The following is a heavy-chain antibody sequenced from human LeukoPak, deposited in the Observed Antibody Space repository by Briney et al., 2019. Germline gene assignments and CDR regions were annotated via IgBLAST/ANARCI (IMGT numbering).Heavy chain of an antibody. J-gene: IGHJ4*02. Sequence: GGSLRLSCAASGFTFSSYWMSWVRQAPGKGLEWVANIKEDGSEKYCVDSAKGRFTISRDNAKNSLYLQMNSLRAEDTAVYYCARDPHDNWNDLDYWGQGTLVTVSS. V-gene: IGHV3-7*01. CDR3: ARDPHDNWNDLDY. D-gene: IGHD1-1*01. CDR1: GFTFSSYW. CDR2: IKEDGSEK.